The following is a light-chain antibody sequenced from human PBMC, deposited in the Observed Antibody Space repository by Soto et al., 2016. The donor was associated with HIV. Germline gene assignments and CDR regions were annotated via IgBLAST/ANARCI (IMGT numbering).Light chain of an antibody. CDR2: DDS. CDR3: QVRDSGSDPVV. Sequence: SYVLTQPPSVSVAPGKTARITCGGTNVGSKSVHWYQQKPGQAPVLVVYDDSDRPSGIPERFSGSNSGNTATLTISRVDIGDEADYYCQVRDSGSDPVVFGGGTKLTVL. CDR1: NVGSKS. V-gene: IGLV3-21*03. J-gene: IGLJ2*01.